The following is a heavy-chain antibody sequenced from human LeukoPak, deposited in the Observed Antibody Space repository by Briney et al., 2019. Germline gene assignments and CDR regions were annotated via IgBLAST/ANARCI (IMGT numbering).Heavy chain of an antibody. CDR3: ARDPVGVVVPAAPDSSSWYDFDY. J-gene: IGHJ4*02. D-gene: IGHD2-2*01. CDR1: GYTFTSYG. Sequence: GASVKLSCKASGYTFTSYGISWVRQAPGQGLEWMGWISAYNGNTNYAQKLQGRVTMTTDTSTSTDYMELRSLRSDDTAVYYCARDPVGVVVPAAPDSSSWYDFDYWGQGTLVTVSS. CDR2: ISAYNGNT. V-gene: IGHV1-18*04.